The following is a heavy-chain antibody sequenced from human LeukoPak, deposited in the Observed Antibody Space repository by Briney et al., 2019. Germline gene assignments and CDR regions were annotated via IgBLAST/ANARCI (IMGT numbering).Heavy chain of an antibody. CDR3: AHGSMYQLDY. CDR1: GFTVTSYA. Sequence: GGSLRLSCAASGFTVTSYAMNWVRQAPGKGLEWVATISTSGGSTYYADFVKGRFTISRDNSKNTLYLQMNSLRAEDTAVYYCAHGSMYQLDYWGQGTLVTVSS. J-gene: IGHJ4*02. V-gene: IGHV3-23*01. D-gene: IGHD2-2*01. CDR2: ISTSGGST.